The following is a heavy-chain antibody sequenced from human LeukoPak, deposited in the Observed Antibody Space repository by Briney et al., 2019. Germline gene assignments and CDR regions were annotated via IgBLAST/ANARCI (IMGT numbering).Heavy chain of an antibody. V-gene: IGHV3-30-3*01. J-gene: IGHJ4*02. Sequence: GGSLRLSCAASGFTFSSYAMHWVRQAPGKGLEWVAVISYDGSNKYYADSVKGRFTISRDNSKNTLYLQMNSLRAEDTAVYYCARSHSSGYYGYWGQGALVTVSS. D-gene: IGHD3-22*01. CDR3: ARSHSSGYYGY. CDR1: GFTFSSYA. CDR2: ISYDGSNK.